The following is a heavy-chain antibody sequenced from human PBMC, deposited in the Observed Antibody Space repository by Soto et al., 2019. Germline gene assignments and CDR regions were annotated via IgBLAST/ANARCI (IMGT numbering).Heavy chain of an antibody. D-gene: IGHD3-3*01. CDR2: ISWNGGRE. CDR1: GFTFDHYA. V-gene: IGHV3-9*01. CDR3: AKDKGAYIRAFLES. J-gene: IGHJ5*02. Sequence: GGSLRLSCAASGFTFDHYALHWVRQAPGKGLEWISGISWNGGREDYADSVKGRFTISRDNATNSLYLHMNNLRVEDTAFYYCAKDKGAYIRAFLESWGQGTLVTVSS.